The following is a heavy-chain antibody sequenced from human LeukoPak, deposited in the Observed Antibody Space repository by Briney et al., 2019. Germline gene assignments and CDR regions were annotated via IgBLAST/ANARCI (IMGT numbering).Heavy chain of an antibody. J-gene: IGHJ5*02. Sequence: PSETLSLTCAVYGGSFTKHQWSWIRQPPGKGLEWIGAINDGGSTNYNPSLKSRVTISVDTSKNQFSLKLSSVTAADTAVYYCARGLFHYYGSGTLLSWGQGTLVTVSS. CDR1: GGSFTKHQ. CDR2: INDGGST. D-gene: IGHD3-10*01. V-gene: IGHV4-34*01. CDR3: ARGLFHYYGSGTLLS.